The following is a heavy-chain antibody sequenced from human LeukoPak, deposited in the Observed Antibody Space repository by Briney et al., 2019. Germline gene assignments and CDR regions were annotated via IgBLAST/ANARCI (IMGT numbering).Heavy chain of an antibody. J-gene: IGHJ4*02. CDR3: ARRAYSSGYYYFDY. CDR1: GGSISSYY. CDR2: MYYSGST. V-gene: IGHV4-59*08. Sequence: SVTLSLTCTVSGGSISSYYWSWIRQPPGKGLEWIGYMYYSGSTNYNPSLKSRVTISVDTSKDQFSLQLSSVTAADTAVYYCARRAYSSGYYYFDYWGQGTLVTVSS. D-gene: IGHD3-22*01.